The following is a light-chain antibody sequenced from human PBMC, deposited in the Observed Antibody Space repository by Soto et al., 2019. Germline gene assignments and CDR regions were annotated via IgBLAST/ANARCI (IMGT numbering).Light chain of an antibody. CDR2: EVT. Sequence: QSALTQPASVSGSPGQSITISCTGTSSDGGSYDLVSWYQQSPGKAPKLMIYEVTKRPSGVSNRFSGSKSGNTASLTISGLQAEDEADYYCCSYAGGITIYVFGTGTKLTVL. V-gene: IGLV2-23*02. CDR3: CSYAGGITIYV. CDR1: SSDGGSYDL. J-gene: IGLJ1*01.